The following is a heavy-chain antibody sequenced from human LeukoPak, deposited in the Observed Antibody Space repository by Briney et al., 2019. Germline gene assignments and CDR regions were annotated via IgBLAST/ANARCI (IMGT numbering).Heavy chain of an antibody. Sequence: GGSLRLSCTASGFTFSSYWMSWVRQAPGKGLEWVANIKQDGSEKYYVDSVTGQFTIPRDNAKNSLYLQMNSLRAEDTAVYDCARGYGNYGYWGQGTLVTVSS. CDR3: ARGYGNYGY. V-gene: IGHV3-7*01. D-gene: IGHD4-11*01. CDR2: IKQDGSEK. CDR1: GFTFSSYW. J-gene: IGHJ4*02.